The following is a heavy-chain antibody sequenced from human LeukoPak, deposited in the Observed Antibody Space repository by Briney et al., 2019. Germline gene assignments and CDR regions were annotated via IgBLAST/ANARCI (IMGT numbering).Heavy chain of an antibody. CDR1: GLTFSGYS. D-gene: IGHD3-10*01. CDR3: ARTSASGRLPAAL. V-gene: IGHV3-48*04. CDR2: ISSSSSSI. Sequence: GGSLRLSRTASGLTFSGYSMNWVRLAPGKGLEWISYISSSSSSIYYADSVKGRFTISRDNANTSLYLQMNSLRAEDTAVYYCARTSASGRLPAALWGQGTLVTVSS. J-gene: IGHJ4*02.